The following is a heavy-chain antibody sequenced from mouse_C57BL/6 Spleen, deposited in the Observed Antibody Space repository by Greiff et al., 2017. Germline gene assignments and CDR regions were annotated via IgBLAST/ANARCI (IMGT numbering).Heavy chain of an antibody. Sequence: DVKLQESGPGLVKPSQSLSLTCSVTGYSITSGYYWNWIRQFPGNKLEWMGYISYDGSNNYNPSLKNRISITRDTSKNQFFLKLNSVTTEDTATYYCARSGYSNYGFAYWGQGTLVTVSA. CDR1: GYSITSGYY. J-gene: IGHJ3*01. CDR2: ISYDGSN. CDR3: ARSGYSNYGFAY. D-gene: IGHD2-5*01. V-gene: IGHV3-6*01.